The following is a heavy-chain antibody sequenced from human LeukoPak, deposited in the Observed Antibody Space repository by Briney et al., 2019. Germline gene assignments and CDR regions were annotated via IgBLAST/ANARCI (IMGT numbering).Heavy chain of an antibody. J-gene: IGHJ4*02. D-gene: IGHD5-18*01. CDR3: ATSRVDTAMVD. CDR2: IWYDGSNK. Sequence: GRSLRLSCAASGFTFSSYGMHWVRQAPGKGLEWVAVIWYDGSNKYYADSVKGRFTISRDNSKNTLYLQMNSLRAEDTAVYYCATSRVDTAMVDWGQGTLVTVSS. CDR1: GFTFSSYG. V-gene: IGHV3-33*01.